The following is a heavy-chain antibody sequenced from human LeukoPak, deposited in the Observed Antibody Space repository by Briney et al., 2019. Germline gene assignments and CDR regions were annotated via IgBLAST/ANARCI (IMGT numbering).Heavy chain of an antibody. Sequence: SETLSLTCAVYGETFDSFYWNWVRQAPGKGLEWLGEVNQSGGSDYNPALESRVAISADASKRQFPLKLISVTAADTAVYCCAVRLTTGRLGTATTWFDPWGQGTLVSVSS. CDR2: VNQSGGS. CDR1: GETFDSFY. J-gene: IGHJ5*02. CDR3: AVRLTTGRLGTATTWFDP. D-gene: IGHD1-1*01. V-gene: IGHV4-34*08.